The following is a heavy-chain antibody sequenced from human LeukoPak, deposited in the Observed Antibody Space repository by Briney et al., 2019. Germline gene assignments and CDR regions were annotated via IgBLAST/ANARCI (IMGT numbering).Heavy chain of an antibody. CDR1: GFTFSSYA. V-gene: IGHV3-23*01. CDR3: GRDPNGDYIGAFDF. D-gene: IGHD4-17*01. J-gene: IGHJ3*01. Sequence: GGSLRLSCAASGFTFSSYAMSWVRQAPGKGLEWVSSIRGSGGGTSYADSVKGRFTMYRDNSRDTLYLQMNNLRAEDTAVYYCGRDPNGDYIGAFDFWGQGTLVTVSS. CDR2: IRGSGGGT.